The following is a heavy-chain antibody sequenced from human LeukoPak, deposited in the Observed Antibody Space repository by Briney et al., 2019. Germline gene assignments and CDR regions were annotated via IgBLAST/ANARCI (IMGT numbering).Heavy chain of an antibody. CDR1: GFTLSSYA. Sequence: VGSPRLTCAASGFTLSSYAMNSGRQAPGTGLEWLALISYAGSDTSYAEFVKGRFTISRDNSKNTLYMQMNSLRAEDTAVYYCAKGFDSRGYWADYWGQGTLVTVSS. J-gene: IGHJ4*02. D-gene: IGHD3-22*01. CDR3: AKGFDSRGYWADY. V-gene: IGHV3-30*04. CDR2: ISYAGSDT.